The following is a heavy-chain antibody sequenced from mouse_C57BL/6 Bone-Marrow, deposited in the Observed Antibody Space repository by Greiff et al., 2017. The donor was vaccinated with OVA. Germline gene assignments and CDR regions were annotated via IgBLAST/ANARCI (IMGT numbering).Heavy chain of an antibody. Sequence: EVQLQQSGAELVKPGASVKLSCTASGFNIKDYYMHWVKQRTEQGLEWIGRIDPADGETKYAPKFQGKATITAETSSNKAYLQLSSLTSEDTAVYDCARSLYDYASRFAYWGQGTLVTVSA. CDR3: ARSLYDYASRFAY. CDR1: GFNIKDYY. D-gene: IGHD2-4*01. CDR2: IDPADGET. J-gene: IGHJ3*01. V-gene: IGHV14-2*01.